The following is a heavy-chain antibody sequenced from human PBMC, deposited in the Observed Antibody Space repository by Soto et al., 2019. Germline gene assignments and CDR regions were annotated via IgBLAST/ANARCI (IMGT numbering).Heavy chain of an antibody. D-gene: IGHD3-10*01. V-gene: IGHV3-23*01. CDR3: AKDTSPRIWFGELLPDY. CDR1: GFTFSRYA. Sequence: LRLSCAASGFTFSRYAMSWVRQAPGKGLEWVSAISGSGGSTYYADSVKGRFTISRDNSKNTLYLQMNSLRAEDTAVYYCAKDTSPRIWFGELLPDYWGQGTLVTVSS. CDR2: ISGSGGST. J-gene: IGHJ4*02.